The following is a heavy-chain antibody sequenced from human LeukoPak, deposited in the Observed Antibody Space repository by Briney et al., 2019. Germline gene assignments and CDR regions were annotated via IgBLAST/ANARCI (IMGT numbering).Heavy chain of an antibody. J-gene: IGHJ5*02. CDR3: ARVGVPAARRGWFDP. CDR2: ISSSGSTI. Sequence: GGSLRLSCAASGFSFSSYEMNWVRQAPGKGLEWVSYISSSGSTIYYADSVKGRFTISGDNAKNSLYLQMNSLRAEDTAVYYCARVGVPAARRGWFDPWGQGTLVTVSS. V-gene: IGHV3-48*03. D-gene: IGHD2-2*01. CDR1: GFSFSSYE.